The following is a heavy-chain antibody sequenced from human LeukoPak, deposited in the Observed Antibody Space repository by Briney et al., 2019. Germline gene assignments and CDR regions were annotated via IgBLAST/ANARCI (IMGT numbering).Heavy chain of an antibody. CDR1: GFTCSNHS. Sequence: GGSLRLSCAASGFTCSNHSMNWVRQAPGKGREGVSSISSSSSYIYYADSVTGRLTTSRDNVKNSLYLQRNSLRAEDTAVYYCARSGLDYYYYMDVWGKGTTVTVSS. D-gene: IGHD3-10*01. CDR2: ISSSSSYI. CDR3: ARSGLDYYYYMDV. V-gene: IGHV3-21*01. J-gene: IGHJ6*03.